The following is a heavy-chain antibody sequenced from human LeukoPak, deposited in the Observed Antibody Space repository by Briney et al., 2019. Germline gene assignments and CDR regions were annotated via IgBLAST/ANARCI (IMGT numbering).Heavy chain of an antibody. CDR3: ARGLQERDIIRGFDF. D-gene: IGHD3-10*01. Sequence: SETLSLTCSVSGDSLSRRSSYWTWIRQPAGRGLEWLGRVYSTGTPNYNPSLKSRVTMSVDTSKNQFSLTLNSVTAADTALYFCARGLQERDIIRGFDFWGPGILVTVSS. V-gene: IGHV4-61*02. CDR1: GDSLSRRSSY. J-gene: IGHJ4*01. CDR2: VYSTGTP.